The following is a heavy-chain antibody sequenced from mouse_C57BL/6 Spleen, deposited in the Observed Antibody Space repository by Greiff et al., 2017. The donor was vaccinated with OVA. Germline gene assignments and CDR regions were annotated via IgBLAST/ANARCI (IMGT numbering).Heavy chain of an antibody. V-gene: IGHV3-1*01. D-gene: IGHD2-2*01. J-gene: IGHJ1*01. CDR1: GYSITSGYD. Sequence: EVKLVESGPGMVKPSQSLSLTCTVTGYSITSGYDWHWIRHFPGNKLEWMGYISYSGSTNYNPSLKSRISITHDTSKNHFFLKLNSVTTEDTATYYCARDRGYGYYWYFDVWGQGTTPTVSS. CDR2: ISYSGST. CDR3: ARDRGYGYYWYFDV.